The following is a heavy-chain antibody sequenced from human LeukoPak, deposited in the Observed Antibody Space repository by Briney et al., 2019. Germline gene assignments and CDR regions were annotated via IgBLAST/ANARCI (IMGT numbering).Heavy chain of an antibody. D-gene: IGHD2-2*01. CDR3: ARESYCSSTSCGTYYFDY. V-gene: IGHV4-38-2*02. CDR2: IYQSGST. Sequence: PSETLSLTCTVSGYSISSGYYWGWIRQPPGKGLEWIGSIYQSGSTYYNPSLKSRVTISVDTSKNQFSLKLSSVTAADTAVYYCARESYCSSTSCGTYYFDYWGQGTLVTVSS. CDR1: GYSISSGYY. J-gene: IGHJ4*02.